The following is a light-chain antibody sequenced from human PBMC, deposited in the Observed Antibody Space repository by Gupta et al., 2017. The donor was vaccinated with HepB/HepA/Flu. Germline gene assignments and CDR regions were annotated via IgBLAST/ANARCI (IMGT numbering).Light chain of an antibody. CDR3: QAWDRNTVV. J-gene: IGLJ2*01. CDR1: KLGDKY. Sequence: SYELIQSPSVSVSPGQTATITCSGEKLGDKYACWYQQRPGQSPLLVIYQDNKRPSEIPERFSGSNSGNTATLTITGTQARDEADYYCQAWDRNTVVFGGGTKLTVL. V-gene: IGLV3-1*01. CDR2: QDN.